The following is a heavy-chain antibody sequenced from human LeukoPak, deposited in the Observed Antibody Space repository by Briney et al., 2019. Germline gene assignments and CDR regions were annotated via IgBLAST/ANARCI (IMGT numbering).Heavy chain of an antibody. CDR2: IIPIFGTA. J-gene: IGHJ5*02. V-gene: IGHV1-69*06. D-gene: IGHD1-26*01. CDR3: ARGGDYYIHNNWFDP. Sequence: SVKVSCKASGGTFSSYAISWVRQAPGQGLEWMGGIIPIFGTANYAQKSQGRVTITADKSTSTAYMELSSLRSEDTAVYYCARGGDYYIHNNWFDPWGQGTLVTVSS. CDR1: GGTFSSYA.